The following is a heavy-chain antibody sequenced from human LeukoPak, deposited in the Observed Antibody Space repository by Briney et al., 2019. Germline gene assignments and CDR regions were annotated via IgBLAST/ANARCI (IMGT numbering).Heavy chain of an antibody. CDR3: TIDRITMVRGVIIYGYFDL. Sequence: GGSLRLSCAASGFTFSNAWMSWVRQAPGKGLEWVGRIKSKTDGGTTDYAAPVKGRFTISRDDSKNTLYLQMNSLKTEDTAVYYCTIDRITMVRGVIIYGYFDLWGRGTLVTVSS. CDR1: GFTFSNAW. J-gene: IGHJ2*01. CDR2: IKSKTDGGTT. D-gene: IGHD3-10*01. V-gene: IGHV3-15*01.